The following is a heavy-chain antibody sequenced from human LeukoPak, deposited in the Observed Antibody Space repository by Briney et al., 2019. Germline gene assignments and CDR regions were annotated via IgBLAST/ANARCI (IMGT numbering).Heavy chain of an antibody. Sequence: PGGSLRLSCAASGIIFSNYWMHWVRQAPGKGLVWVSRINRDGSSTSYADSVKGRFTISRDNAKNSLYLQMNSLRAEDTALYYLARERGGSWGGYFDYWGQGTLVTVSS. CDR2: INRDGSST. D-gene: IGHD6-13*01. J-gene: IGHJ4*02. CDR1: GIIFSNYW. V-gene: IGHV3-74*01. CDR3: ARERGGSWGGYFDY.